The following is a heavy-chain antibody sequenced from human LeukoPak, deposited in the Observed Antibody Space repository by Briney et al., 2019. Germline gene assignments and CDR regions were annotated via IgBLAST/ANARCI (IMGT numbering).Heavy chain of an antibody. D-gene: IGHD1-26*01. CDR2: IYSGGST. J-gene: IGHJ4*02. CDR1: GFTVSSNY. CDR3: ARGSSGSYGELYFDY. Sequence: GGSLRLSCAASGFTVSSNYMSWVRQAPGKGLEWVSVIYSGGSTYYADSVKGRFTISRDNSKNTLYLQMNSLRAEDTAVYYCARGSSGSYGELYFDYWGQGTLVTVSS. V-gene: IGHV3-66*01.